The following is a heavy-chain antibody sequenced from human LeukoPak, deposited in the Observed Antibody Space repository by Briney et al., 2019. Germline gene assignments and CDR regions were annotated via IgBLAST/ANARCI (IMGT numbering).Heavy chain of an antibody. D-gene: IGHD6-25*01. CDR3: ARGEAVWVDY. CDR1: GYTFTGYY. CDR2: INPNSGGT. Sequence: ASVKVSCKASGYTFTGYYMHWVRQAPGQGLEWMGWINPNSGGTNYAQKFQGRVTMTGDTSISIAYMEPSRLRSDDTAVYYCARGEAVWVDYWGQGTLVTVSS. J-gene: IGHJ4*02. V-gene: IGHV1-2*02.